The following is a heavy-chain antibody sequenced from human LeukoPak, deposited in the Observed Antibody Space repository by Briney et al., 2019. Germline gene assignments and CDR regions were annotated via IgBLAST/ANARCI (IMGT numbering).Heavy chain of an antibody. CDR1: GSTFGDYY. V-gene: IGHV3-11*05. J-gene: IGHJ4*02. D-gene: IGHD5-12*01. CDR2: IDGPGSDT. CDR3: ARVLRGYGDYGGL. Sequence: KPGGSLRLSCAASGSTFGDYYMSWIRQTPGKGLEWVSYIDGPGSDTVYTDSVRGRFTISRDNAKNSLYLQMNSLRAEDTAVYYCARVLRGYGDYGGLWGQGTLVTVSS.